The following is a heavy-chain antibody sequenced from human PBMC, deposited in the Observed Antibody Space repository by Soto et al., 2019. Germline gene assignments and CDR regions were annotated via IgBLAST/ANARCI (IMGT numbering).Heavy chain of an antibody. CDR2: VSSDGSST. J-gene: IGHJ4*02. D-gene: IGHD5-18*01. V-gene: IGHV3-74*01. CDR1: GFTFSSYW. CDR3: ARGLPTYSSFDS. Sequence: EVQLVESGGGLVQPGESLRLSCAASGFTFSSYWMHWIRQAPGKGLVWVSRVSSDGSSTVYATSVKGRLTSSRDNAENTLYLQMNSLSDEDKAVYYCARGLPTYSSFDSWGQGTLVTVSS.